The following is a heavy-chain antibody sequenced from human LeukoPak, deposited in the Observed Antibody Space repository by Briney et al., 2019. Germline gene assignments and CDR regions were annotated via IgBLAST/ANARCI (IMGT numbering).Heavy chain of an antibody. CDR3: ARGPLHVALSSGYLKWLDP. V-gene: IGHV1-69*05. CDR1: GGSFRSST. J-gene: IGHJ5*02. D-gene: IGHD3-22*01. Sequence: SVKVSCKASGGSFRSSTVAWVRQAPGRGLEWMGGIIPIFGTANYALQFQGRATITTDESTSTVYMELSSLRSEDTAIYYCARGPLHVALSSGYLKWLDPWGQGSLVIVSS. CDR2: IIPIFGTA.